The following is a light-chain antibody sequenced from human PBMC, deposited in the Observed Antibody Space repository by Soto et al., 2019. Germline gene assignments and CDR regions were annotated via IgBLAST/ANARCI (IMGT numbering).Light chain of an antibody. CDR1: QSISSSC. CDR2: KAS. CDR3: QQYGNSPWT. Sequence: DIVLTQSPGTLSLSPGERATLSCRASQSISSSCLAWYQQKPGQAPKLLIYKASTRASGIPDRFSGSGSGTDFSLTISRLEPEDFAVYYCQQYGNSPWTFGQGTKVDIK. V-gene: IGKV3-20*01. J-gene: IGKJ1*01.